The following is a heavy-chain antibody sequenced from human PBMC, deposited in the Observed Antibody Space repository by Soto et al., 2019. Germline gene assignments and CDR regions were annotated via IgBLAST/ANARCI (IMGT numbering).Heavy chain of an antibody. CDR3: ARELWPYYYDSSGYKYYYGMDV. D-gene: IGHD3-22*01. V-gene: IGHV4-31*03. J-gene: IGHJ6*02. CDR2: IYYSGST. CDR1: GGSISRGGYY. Sequence: PSQTRSLTCSVSGGSISRGGYYYCWIRQHPGKGLEWIGYIYYSGSTYYNPSLKSRVTISVDTSKNQFSLKLSSVTAADTAVYYCARELWPYYYDSSGYKYYYGMDVWGQGTTVPVS.